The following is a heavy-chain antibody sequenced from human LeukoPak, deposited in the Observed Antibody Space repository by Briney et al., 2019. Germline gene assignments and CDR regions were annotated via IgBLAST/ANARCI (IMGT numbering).Heavy chain of an antibody. CDR2: ISGSGGST. J-gene: IGHJ4*02. Sequence: GGSLRLSCAASGFTFSSYGMNWVRQAPGKGLEWVSGISGSGGSTYYADSVKGRFTISRDNSKNTLYLQMNSLRAEDTAVYYCAKASAMIVVVSKHFDYWGQGTLVTVSS. CDR1: GFTFSSYG. CDR3: AKASAMIVVVSKHFDY. D-gene: IGHD3-22*01. V-gene: IGHV3-23*01.